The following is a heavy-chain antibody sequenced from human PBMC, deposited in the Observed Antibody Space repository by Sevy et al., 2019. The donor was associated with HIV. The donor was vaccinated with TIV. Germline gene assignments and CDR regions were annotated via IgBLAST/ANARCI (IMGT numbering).Heavy chain of an antibody. CDR2: IIPIFGAA. CDR1: GGTFSSYA. D-gene: IGHD3-3*01. J-gene: IGHJ6*02. Sequence: ASVKVSCKASGGTFSSYAISWVRQAPGQGLEWMGGIIPIFGAANYSQKFQGRVTITADESTSTAYMELSSLRSEDTAVYYCASEGPKNITIFGVVTPYGMDVWGQGTTVTVSS. V-gene: IGHV1-69*13. CDR3: ASEGPKNITIFGVVTPYGMDV.